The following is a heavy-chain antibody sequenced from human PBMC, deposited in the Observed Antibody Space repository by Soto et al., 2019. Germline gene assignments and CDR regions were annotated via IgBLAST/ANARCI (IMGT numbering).Heavy chain of an antibody. J-gene: IGHJ4*02. CDR1: GFSFGSYA. CDR2: ISGSDGKT. CDR3: ARWGYLDY. Sequence: DVHLWESGGGLVQPGGSLRLSCAASGFSFGSYALSWVRQAPGKGLEWVSTISGSDGKTFYADSVKGRFSISRDTSQSTLYLQMNSLRADDTAMYYCARWGYLDYWGQGTRVTVSS. V-gene: IGHV3-23*01. D-gene: IGHD1-26*01.